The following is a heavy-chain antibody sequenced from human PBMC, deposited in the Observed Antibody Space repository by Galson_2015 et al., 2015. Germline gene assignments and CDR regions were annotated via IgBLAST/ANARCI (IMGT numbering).Heavy chain of an antibody. CDR1: GFTFSSYA. V-gene: IGHV3-23*01. D-gene: IGHD3-3*01. J-gene: IGHJ4*02. Sequence: SLRLSCAASGFTFSSYAMSWVRQAPGRGLEWVSAISGSGGSTYYADSVKGRFTISRDNSKNTLYLQMNSLRAEDTAVYYCAKLYYDFWSGYFDYWGQGTLVTVSS. CDR3: AKLYYDFWSGYFDY. CDR2: ISGSGGST.